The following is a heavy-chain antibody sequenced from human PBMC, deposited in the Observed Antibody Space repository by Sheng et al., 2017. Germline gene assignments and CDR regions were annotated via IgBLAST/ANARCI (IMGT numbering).Heavy chain of an antibody. CDR3: AKDERGFEIA. CDR1: QFTFGTYA. Sequence: EMQLVESGGALVQTGGSLRLSCVSSQFTFGTYAMSWVRQAPGKGLEWVATILAGGATYYADSVEGRFTISRDNPKNTLFLQMDSLRADDTALYYCAKDERGFEIAWGQGTLVTVSS. V-gene: IGHV3-23*04. CDR2: ILAGGAT. D-gene: IGHD5-12*01. J-gene: IGHJ5*02.